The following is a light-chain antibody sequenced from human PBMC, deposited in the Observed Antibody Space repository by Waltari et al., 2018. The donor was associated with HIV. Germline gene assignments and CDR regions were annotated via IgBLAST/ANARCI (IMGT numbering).Light chain of an antibody. Sequence: DIVMTQSPDSLAVSLGERATINCKSSQSVLHKSNSKNYLAWYQQKPGQPPKLLTNWASIRESGVPDRFSGSGSGTDFTLTINSQQAEDVAVYYCQQYYSLPLTFGQGTRLEIK. V-gene: IGKV4-1*01. J-gene: IGKJ5*01. CDR1: QSVLHKSNSKNY. CDR3: QQYYSLPLT. CDR2: WAS.